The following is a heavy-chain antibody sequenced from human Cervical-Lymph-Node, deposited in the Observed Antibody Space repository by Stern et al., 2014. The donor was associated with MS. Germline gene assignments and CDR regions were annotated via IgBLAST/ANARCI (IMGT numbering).Heavy chain of an antibody. CDR1: GGTFSTYG. CDR3: TRDTGVGAYFDY. V-gene: IGHV1-69*01. CDR2: VFPIAGTP. J-gene: IGHJ4*02. Sequence: VQLVEFGAEVKKPGSSGKVSCKASGGTFSTYGLSWVRQAPGHGLAWMGGVFPIAGTPTYAQKFQGRVTITADEPTSTAYMELSSLRSDDTAVYYCTRDTGVGAYFDYWGQGALVTVTS. D-gene: IGHD1-26*01.